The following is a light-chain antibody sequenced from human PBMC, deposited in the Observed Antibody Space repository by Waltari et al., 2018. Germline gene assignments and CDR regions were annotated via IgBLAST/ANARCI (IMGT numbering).Light chain of an antibody. V-gene: IGKV1-27*01. CDR1: QGISNY. Sequence: DIQMTQSPSSLSASVGDRVTIPCRASQGISNYLAWYQQKPGKVPKLLIYAASTLHSGVPSRFSGSGSGTDFTLTINSLQPEDVATYYCQKYDSAPFTFGPGTTVDIK. CDR2: AAS. CDR3: QKYDSAPFT. J-gene: IGKJ3*01.